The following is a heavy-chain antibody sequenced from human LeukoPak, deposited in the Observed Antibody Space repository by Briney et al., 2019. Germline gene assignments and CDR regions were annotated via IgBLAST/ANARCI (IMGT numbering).Heavy chain of an antibody. Sequence: GASLRLSCAASGLTFSNYGMQWFRPAPDKRLWWGAHVRNDEDNKYYVDSVKGRFTISRDNSKSTLYLQMNRLSVEDTAVYFCAKDPGEDGWSYFDSWGQGTLVTVSS. CDR3: AKDPGEDGWSYFDS. V-gene: IGHV3-30*02. J-gene: IGHJ4*02. CDR1: GLTFSNYG. D-gene: IGHD5-24*01. CDR2: VRNDEDNK.